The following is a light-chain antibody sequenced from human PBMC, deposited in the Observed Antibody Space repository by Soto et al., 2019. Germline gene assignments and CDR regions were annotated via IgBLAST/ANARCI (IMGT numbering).Light chain of an antibody. CDR2: DDN. CDR3: GSWDSSLSAYV. V-gene: IGLV1-51*01. Sequence: QSVMTQPPSVSAAPGQKVTISCSGSSSNIGGNSVSWYQQLQGTAPKLLIYDDNKRPSGIPDRFSGSKSGTSATLGITGLQPGDEADYYCGSWDSSLSAYVFGTGTKVTVL. CDR1: SSNIGGNS. J-gene: IGLJ1*01.